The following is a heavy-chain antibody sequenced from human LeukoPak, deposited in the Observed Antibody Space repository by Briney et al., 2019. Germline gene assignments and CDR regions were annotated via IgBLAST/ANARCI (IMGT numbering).Heavy chain of an antibody. CDR1: GFTFSSYG. Sequence: GGSLRLSCAASGFTFSSYGMSWVRQAPGKGLEWVAVISSDGSVDYYADSVKGRFTMSRDNSMNTVYLQVNSVRADDTAVYYCTREGMGTTFSAWFDPWGQGTLVTVSS. J-gene: IGHJ5*02. CDR2: ISSDGSVD. D-gene: IGHD1-26*01. V-gene: IGHV3-30*03. CDR3: TREGMGTTFSAWFDP.